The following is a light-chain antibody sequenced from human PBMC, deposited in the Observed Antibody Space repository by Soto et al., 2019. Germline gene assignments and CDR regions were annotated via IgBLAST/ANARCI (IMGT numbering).Light chain of an antibody. CDR3: QQGYSPLLT. CDR1: QSLASS. Sequence: DIQMTQSPSSLSASVGDRVTITCRASQSLASSLNWLQLKPGKAPKLLPYATSTLQSGVPSRFSGSGSGSHFTLTISSLQPEDSAVYFCQQGYSPLLTFGGGTRVEIK. J-gene: IGKJ4*01. V-gene: IGKV1-39*01. CDR2: ATS.